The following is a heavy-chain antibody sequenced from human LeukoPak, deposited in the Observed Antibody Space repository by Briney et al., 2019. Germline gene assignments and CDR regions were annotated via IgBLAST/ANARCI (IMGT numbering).Heavy chain of an antibody. V-gene: IGHV4-38-2*02. J-gene: IGHJ4*02. D-gene: IGHD5-18*01. CDR2: IYHSGST. Sequence: SETLSLTCTVSGYSISSGYYWGWIRQPPGKGLEWIGSIYHSGSTYYNPSLKSRVTMSIDTSKNQFSLKLSSVTAADTAVYYCARAFASSGYTSHDYWGQGTLVTVSS. CDR1: GYSISSGYY. CDR3: ARAFASSGYTSHDY.